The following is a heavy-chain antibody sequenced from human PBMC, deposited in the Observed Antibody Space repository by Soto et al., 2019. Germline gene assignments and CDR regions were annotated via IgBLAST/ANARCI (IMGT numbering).Heavy chain of an antibody. V-gene: IGHV4-39*01. J-gene: IGHJ4*02. CDR2: IFYSGST. D-gene: IGHD3-22*01. CDR1: GDSINSDKYY. Sequence: PSETLSLTCSVSGDSINSDKYYLGWIRQPPGKGLEWIANIFYSGSTYYNPSLGSRVTISVDTSKNQFSLKLRSVTAADTAVFYCAGLYPYESSGYHLNYWGQGALVTVSS. CDR3: AGLYPYESSGYHLNY.